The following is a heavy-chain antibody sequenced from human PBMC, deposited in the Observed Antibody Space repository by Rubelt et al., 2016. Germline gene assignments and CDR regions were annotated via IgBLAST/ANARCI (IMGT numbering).Heavy chain of an antibody. J-gene: IGHJ4*02. D-gene: IGHD3-3*01. CDR3: ARGWRYYDFWSGYRY. Sequence: YNPSLMSRVTISVDTSKNQFSLKLSSVTAADTAVYYCARGWRYYDFWSGYRYWGQGTLVTVSS. V-gene: IGHV4-34*01.